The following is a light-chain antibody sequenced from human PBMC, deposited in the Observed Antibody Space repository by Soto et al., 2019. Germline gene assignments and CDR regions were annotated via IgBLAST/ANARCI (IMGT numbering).Light chain of an antibody. J-gene: IGKJ1*01. CDR3: QQLNSYLWT. Sequence: DIQLTQSPSFLSASVGDRVTITCRASQGISSYLAWYQQKPGKAPKLLIYAASTLQSGVPSRFSGSGSGTEFTLTISSLQPEDFATYYCQQLNSYLWTFGQGNKVEIK. CDR1: QGISSY. CDR2: AAS. V-gene: IGKV1-9*01.